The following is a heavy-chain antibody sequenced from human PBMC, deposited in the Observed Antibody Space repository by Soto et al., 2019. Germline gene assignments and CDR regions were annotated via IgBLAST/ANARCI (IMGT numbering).Heavy chain of an antibody. D-gene: IGHD6-13*01. CDR2: ISGRDDST. CDR3: ARDRERDAWYEDY. V-gene: IGHV3-23*01. CDR1: GFSFSNYA. J-gene: IGHJ4*02. Sequence: EVQLLESGGDLVQPGGSLRLSCVASGFSFSNYAMSWVRQVPGKGLEWVSVISGRDDSTYYADSVKGRFTISRGNSKNTLYLQMNSLRAEDTAIYYCARDRERDAWYEDYWGQGTLVTVSS.